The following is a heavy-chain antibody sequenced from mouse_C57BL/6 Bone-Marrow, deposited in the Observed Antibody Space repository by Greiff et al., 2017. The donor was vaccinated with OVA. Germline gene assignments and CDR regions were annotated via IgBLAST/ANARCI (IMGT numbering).Heavy chain of an antibody. J-gene: IGHJ1*03. CDR2: ISPGSGST. CDR1: GYTFTSYW. V-gene: IGHV1-55*01. CDR3: AREDYYYGSSFWYFDV. Sequence: VQLQQPGAELVKPGASVKMSCKASGYTFTSYWITWVKQRPGPGLEWIGDISPGSGSTKYNEKFKSKATLTVDTSSSTAYMQLSSLTSEDSAVYYCAREDYYYGSSFWYFDVWGTGTTVTVSS. D-gene: IGHD1-1*01.